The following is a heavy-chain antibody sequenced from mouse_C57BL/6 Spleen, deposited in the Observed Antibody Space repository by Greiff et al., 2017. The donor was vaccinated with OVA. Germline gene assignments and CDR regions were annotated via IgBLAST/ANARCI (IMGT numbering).Heavy chain of an antibody. CDR3: TRERYGSSSMDY. CDR1: GFTFSSYA. J-gene: IGHJ4*01. D-gene: IGHD1-1*01. CDR2: ISSGGDYI. V-gene: IGHV5-9-1*02. Sequence: DVMLVESGEGLVKPGGSLKLSCAASGFTFSSYAMSWVRQTPEKRLEWVAYISSGGDYIYYADTVKGRFTISRDNASNTLYLQMSSLKSEDTAMYYCTRERYGSSSMDYWGQGTSVTVSS.